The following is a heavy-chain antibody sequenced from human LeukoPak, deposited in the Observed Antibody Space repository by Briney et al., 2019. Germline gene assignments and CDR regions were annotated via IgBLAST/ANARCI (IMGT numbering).Heavy chain of an antibody. CDR1: GGSISSSSYY. J-gene: IGHJ3*02. CDR3: ARERVVFESDSSSWATHAFDI. D-gene: IGHD6-13*01. Sequence: PSETLSLTCTVSGGSISSSSYYWGWIRQPPGKGLEWIGSIYYSGSTYYNPSLKSRVTISVDTSKNQFSLKLSSVTAADTAVYYCARERVVFESDSSSWATHAFDIWGQGTMVTVSS. CDR2: IYYSGST. V-gene: IGHV4-39*07.